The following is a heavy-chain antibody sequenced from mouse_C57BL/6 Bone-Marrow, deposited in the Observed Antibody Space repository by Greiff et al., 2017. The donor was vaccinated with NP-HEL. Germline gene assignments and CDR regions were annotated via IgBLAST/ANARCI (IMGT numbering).Heavy chain of an antibody. D-gene: IGHD2-2*01. CDR3: ARHGYEDNAMDY. CDR2: ISSGSSYT. CDR1: GFTFSSYG. V-gene: IGHV5-6*01. J-gene: IGHJ4*01. Sequence: EVQGVESGGDLVKPGGSLKLSCAASGFTFSSYGMSWVRQTPDKRLEWVATISSGSSYTYYPDSVKGQCTLSRDNAKNTLYLQMSSLKSEDTAMYYCARHGYEDNAMDYWGQGTSVTVSS.